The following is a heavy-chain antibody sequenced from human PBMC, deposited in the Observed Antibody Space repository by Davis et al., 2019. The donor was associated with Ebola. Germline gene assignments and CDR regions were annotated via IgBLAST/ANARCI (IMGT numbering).Heavy chain of an antibody. CDR3: ARVGPYTIFGVVPDYIDY. CDR2: INPNSGGT. Sequence: ASVKVSCKASGYTFTGYYMHWVRQAPGQGLEWMGRINPNSGGTNYAQKFQGRVTMTTDTSTSTAYMELRSLRSDDTAVYYCARVGPYTIFGVVPDYIDYWGQGTLVTVSS. CDR1: GYTFTGYY. D-gene: IGHD3-3*01. V-gene: IGHV1-2*06. J-gene: IGHJ4*02.